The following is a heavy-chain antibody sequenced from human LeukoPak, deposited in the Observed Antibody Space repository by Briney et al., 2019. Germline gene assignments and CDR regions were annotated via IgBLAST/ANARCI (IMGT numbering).Heavy chain of an antibody. V-gene: IGHV3-30-3*01. Sequence: GSLKLSCAASGFTFSSYAMHWVRQAPGKGLEWVAVISYDGSNKYYADSVKGRFTISRDSSKNTLYLQMNSLRAEDTAVYYCARDPHYYGSGSYYNLNYFDYWGQGTLVTVSS. CDR2: ISYDGSNK. CDR3: ARDPHYYGSGSYYNLNYFDY. D-gene: IGHD3-10*01. CDR1: GFTFSSYA. J-gene: IGHJ4*02.